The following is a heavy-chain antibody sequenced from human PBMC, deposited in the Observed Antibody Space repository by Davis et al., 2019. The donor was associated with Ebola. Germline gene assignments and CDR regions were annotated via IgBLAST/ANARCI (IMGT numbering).Heavy chain of an antibody. CDR3: ARHGHYGMDV. CDR1: GGSFSGYY. Sequence: SETLTLTCAASGGSFSGYYWSWIRQPPGKGLEWIGEINHSGSTNYNPSLKSRVTISVDTSKNQFSLKLSSVTAADTAVYYCARHGHYGMDVWGQGTTVTVSS. V-gene: IGHV4-34*01. J-gene: IGHJ6*02. CDR2: INHSGST.